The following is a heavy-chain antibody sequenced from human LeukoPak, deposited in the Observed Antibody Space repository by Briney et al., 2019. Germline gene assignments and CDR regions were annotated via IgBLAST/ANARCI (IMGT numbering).Heavy chain of an antibody. D-gene: IGHD5-12*01. CDR1: GGSFSGYY. Sequence: SETLSLTCAVYGGSFSGYYWSWIRQRPGKGLEWIGEINHSGSTNYNPSLKSRVTISVDTSKNQFSLKLSSVTAADTAVYYCARGQWLRWGPFDYWGQGTLVTVSS. V-gene: IGHV4-34*01. J-gene: IGHJ4*02. CDR3: ARGQWLRWGPFDY. CDR2: INHSGST.